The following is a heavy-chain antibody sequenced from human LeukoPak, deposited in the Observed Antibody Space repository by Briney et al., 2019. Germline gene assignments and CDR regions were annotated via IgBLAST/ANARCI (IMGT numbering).Heavy chain of an antibody. Sequence: ASVKVSCKASGYTFTTLDINWVRQATGQGLEWMGWMNPKSGMSGFAQRFQGRVTITTDEITSTAYMELRSLRSEDTAVYYCASPDASMVSAFDYWGQGTLVTVSS. CDR3: ASPDASMVSAFDY. D-gene: IGHD5-18*01. J-gene: IGHJ4*02. CDR2: MNPKSGMS. V-gene: IGHV1-8*03. CDR1: GYTFTTLD.